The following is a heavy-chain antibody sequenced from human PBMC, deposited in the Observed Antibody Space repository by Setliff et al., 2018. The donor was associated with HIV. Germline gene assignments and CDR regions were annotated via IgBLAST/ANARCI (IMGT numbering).Heavy chain of an antibody. CDR3: AAGLWFGEFSLWQYWHFDR. J-gene: IGHJ2*01. D-gene: IGHD3-10*01. CDR2: IYYSGST. V-gene: IGHV4-30-4*08. CDR1: GGSISIGDYY. Sequence: SETLSLPCTVAGGSISIGDYYWSWIRQPPGKGLDWIGYIYYSGSTYYNPSLMSRVTISLDTSKNQFSLKLSSVTAADTAVYYCAAGLWFGEFSLWQYWHFDRWGRGTLVTVSS.